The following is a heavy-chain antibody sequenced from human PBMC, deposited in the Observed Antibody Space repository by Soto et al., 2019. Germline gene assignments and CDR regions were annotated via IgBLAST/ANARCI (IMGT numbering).Heavy chain of an antibody. V-gene: IGHV5-51*01. CDR3: ARHSVSFDSNGRLAGKYDF. Sequence: GESLKISCQGSGYSFTTYWIGWVRQMPGKGLEWMGIIYPGDSDTRYSPSFQGQITISADKSISTAYLQWSSLKASDTAIYYCARHSVSFDSNGRLAGKYDFCGQGTQVTVSS. J-gene: IGHJ4*02. D-gene: IGHD4-4*01. CDR2: IYPGDSDT. CDR1: GYSFTTYW.